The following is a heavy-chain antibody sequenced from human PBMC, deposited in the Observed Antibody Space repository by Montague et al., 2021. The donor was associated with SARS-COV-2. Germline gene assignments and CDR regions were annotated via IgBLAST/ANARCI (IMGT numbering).Heavy chain of an antibody. Sequence: SETLSLTCTVSGGSIRTNCYYWIWHPQPPGKELNCNGSVYYSSNTYSNPSRKSRVTISVYTTKNQLSLKLSTVTAADTSVYYRAMRGGAFDAFDIWGQGTTVIVSS. CDR3: AMRGGAFDAFDI. CDR1: GGSIRTNCYY. CDR2: VYYSSNT. D-gene: IGHD4-17*01. J-gene: IGHJ3*02. V-gene: IGHV4-39*01.